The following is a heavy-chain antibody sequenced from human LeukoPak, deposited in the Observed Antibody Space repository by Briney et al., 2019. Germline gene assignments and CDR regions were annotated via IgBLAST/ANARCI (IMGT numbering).Heavy chain of an antibody. V-gene: IGHV4-59*08. J-gene: IGHJ4*02. CDR2: IYYSGNS. Sequence: PSETLSLTCTVSGGSISTYYWSWIRQPPGKGLEWIGYIYYSGNSNYNPSLKSRVTISVDTSKNQFSLKLSSVTAADTAVYYCARHVWLQPFDYWGQGTLVTVSS. CDR1: GGSISTYY. CDR3: ARHVWLQPFDY. D-gene: IGHD3-9*01.